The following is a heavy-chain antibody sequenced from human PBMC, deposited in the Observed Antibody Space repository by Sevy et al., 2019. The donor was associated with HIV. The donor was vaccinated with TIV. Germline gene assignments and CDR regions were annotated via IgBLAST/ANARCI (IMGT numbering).Heavy chain of an antibody. CDR1: GFTFSNAW. CDR2: IRRKAGGGTT. D-gene: IGHD2-15*01. Sequence: GGSLRLSCAASGFTFSNAWMSWVRQSPGKGLEWVGRIRRKAGGGTTDYATIVKGKFTISRDDSRDIIYLQLNSLETEDTAVYYCTTDHRRDGIVVVPFEYWGQRTLVTVSS. J-gene: IGHJ4*02. CDR3: TTDHRRDGIVVVPFEY. V-gene: IGHV3-15*01.